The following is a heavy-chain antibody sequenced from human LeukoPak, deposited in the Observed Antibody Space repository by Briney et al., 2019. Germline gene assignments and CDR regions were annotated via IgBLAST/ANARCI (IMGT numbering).Heavy chain of an antibody. D-gene: IGHD6-19*01. V-gene: IGHV3-21*01. CDR1: GFTFSSYS. CDR3: ARGISSSGWYDY. CDR2: ISSSSSYI. J-gene: IGHJ4*02. Sequence: GSLRLSCAASGFTFSSYSMNWVRQAPGKGLEWVSSISSSSSYIYYADSVKGRFTISRDNAKNSLYLQMNSLRAEDTAVYYCARGISSSGWYDYWGQGTLVTVSS.